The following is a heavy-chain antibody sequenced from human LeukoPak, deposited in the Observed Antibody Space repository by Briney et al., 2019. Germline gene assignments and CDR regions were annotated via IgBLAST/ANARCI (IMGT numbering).Heavy chain of an antibody. CDR3: ARAGITMVRGVIEGDAFDI. Sequence: ASVNVSCKASGYTFTSYDINWVRQATGQGLEWMGWMNPNSGNTGYAQKFQGRVTMTRNTSISTAYMELSSLRSEDTAVYYCARAGITMVRGVIEGDAFDIWGQGTMVTVSS. CDR1: GYTFTSYD. CDR2: MNPNSGNT. J-gene: IGHJ3*02. D-gene: IGHD3-10*01. V-gene: IGHV1-8*01.